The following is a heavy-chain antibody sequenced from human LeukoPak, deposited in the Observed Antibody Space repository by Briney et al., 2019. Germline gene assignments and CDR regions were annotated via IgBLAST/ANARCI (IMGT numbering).Heavy chain of an antibody. CDR1: GYTFTSYG. CDR2: ISAYNGNT. D-gene: IGHD3-22*01. CDR3: AREARAYYYYDSSGYPDY. V-gene: IGHV1-18*01. J-gene: IGHJ4*02. Sequence: GASVKVSCKASGYTFTSYGISWVRQAPGQGLEWMGWISAYNGNTNYAQKLQGRVTMTTDTSTSTAYMELRSLRSDDTAVYYCAREARAYYYYDSSGYPDYWGQGTLVTVSS.